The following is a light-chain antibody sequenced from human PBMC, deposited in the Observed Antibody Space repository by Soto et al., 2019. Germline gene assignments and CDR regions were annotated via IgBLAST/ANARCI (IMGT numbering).Light chain of an antibody. Sequence: PGARVTLSCMASQSVSSSYLTWYQQKPGQAPRLLIYGASTRATSIPARCSGSGSWTDFTLTISSLQPEDFAVYYCQQDYNLPPTFGGGTKVDIK. V-gene: IGKV3D-7*01. J-gene: IGKJ4*01. CDR1: QSVSSSY. CDR3: QQDYNLPPT. CDR2: GAS.